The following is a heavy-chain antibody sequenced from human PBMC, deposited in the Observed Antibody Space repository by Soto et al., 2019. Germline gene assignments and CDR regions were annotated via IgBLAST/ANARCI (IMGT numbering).Heavy chain of an antibody. CDR2: IYYSGST. D-gene: IGHD1-1*01. CDR3: ARHVVGARGWVEEPL. Sequence: SETLSLTCTVSGGSISSSSYYWGWIRQPPGKGLEWIGSIYYSGSTYYNPSLKSRVTISVDKSISTAYLQWSSLKASDTAMYYCARHVVGARGWVEEPLWGQGTLVTVSS. CDR1: GGSISSSSYY. J-gene: IGHJ4*02. V-gene: IGHV4-39*01.